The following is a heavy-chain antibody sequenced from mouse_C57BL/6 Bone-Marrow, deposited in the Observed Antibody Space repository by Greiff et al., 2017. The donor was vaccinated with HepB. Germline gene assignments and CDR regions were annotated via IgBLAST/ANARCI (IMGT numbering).Heavy chain of an antibody. J-gene: IGHJ3*01. CDR2: IDPSDSYT. V-gene: IGHV1-59*01. Sequence: VQLQQPGAELVRPGPSVKLSCKASGYTFTSYWMHWVKQRPGQGLEWIGVIDPSDSYTNYNQKFKGKATLTVDTSSSTAYMQLSSLTSEDSAVYYCAKRTGTGTWFAYWGQGTLVTVSA. CDR3: AKRTGTGTWFAY. D-gene: IGHD4-1*01. CDR1: GYTFTSYW.